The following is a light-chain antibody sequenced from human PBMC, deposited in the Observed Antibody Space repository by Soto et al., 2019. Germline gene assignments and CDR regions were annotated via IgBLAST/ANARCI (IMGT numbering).Light chain of an antibody. J-gene: IGKJ3*01. CDR2: AAS. V-gene: IGKV1-39*01. CDR3: QQSYSTLFT. Sequence: DVQMTQSPSSLSASVGDRVTITCRASQSISSYLNWYQQKPGKAPKLLIYAASSLQSGVPSRFSGSGSGTDFTLTISSLKPEDFATYYCQQSYSTLFTFGPGTKVDI. CDR1: QSISSY.